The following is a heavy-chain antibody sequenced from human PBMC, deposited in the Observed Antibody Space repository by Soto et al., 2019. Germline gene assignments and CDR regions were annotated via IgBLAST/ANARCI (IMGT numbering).Heavy chain of an antibody. V-gene: IGHV1-69*04. D-gene: IGHD3-10*01. J-gene: IGHJ4*02. CDR3: VRDWESTTQTWGFGDS. CDR2: IIPIFGVT. CDR1: GGTFSSYI. Sequence: QVQVVQSGAEVKKPGSSVKVSCKASGGTFSSYIITWVRQAPEQGLEWLGRIIPIFGVTNYAQKFQDRLTMSADRPTTTAYMELSSLTSADTAVYYCVRDWESTTQTWGFGDSWGQGTLVTVSS.